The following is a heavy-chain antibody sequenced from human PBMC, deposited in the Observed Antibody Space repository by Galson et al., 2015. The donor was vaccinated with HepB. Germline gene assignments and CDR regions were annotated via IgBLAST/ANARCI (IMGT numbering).Heavy chain of an antibody. CDR2: ISPDNRDI. V-gene: IGHV1-18*01. J-gene: IGHJ5*02. Sequence: SVKVSCKASGYTFSSYTINWVRQAPGQGLEWMGSISPDNRDIKYARKLQGRVTMTADTSKNTSYKELRSLRSDDTAVYFCARGGHVLGVVATQNRGFDPWGHGTLVTVSS. D-gene: IGHD2-15*01. CDR3: ARGGHVLGVVATQNRGFDP. CDR1: GYTFSSYT.